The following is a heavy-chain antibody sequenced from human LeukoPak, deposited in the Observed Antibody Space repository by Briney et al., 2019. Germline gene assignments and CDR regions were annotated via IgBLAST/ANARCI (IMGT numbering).Heavy chain of an antibody. CDR3: ARARAYCGGDCYPEYFQH. J-gene: IGHJ1*01. CDR2: IYYSGST. D-gene: IGHD2-21*02. V-gene: IGHV4-30-4*01. CDR1: GGSISSGDYY. Sequence: PSETLSLTCTVSGGSISSGDYYWSWIRQPPGKGLEWIGYIYYSGSTYYNPSLKSRVTISVDTSKNQFSLKLSSVTAADTAVYYCARARAYCGGDCYPEYFQHWGQGTLVTVSS.